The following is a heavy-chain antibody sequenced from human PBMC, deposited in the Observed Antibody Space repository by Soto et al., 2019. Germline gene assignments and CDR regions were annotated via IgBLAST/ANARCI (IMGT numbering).Heavy chain of an antibody. CDR2: IIPIFGTA. CDR1: GGTFSSYA. CDR3: AREQSIAVAGAMDV. V-gene: IGHV1-69*13. J-gene: IGHJ6*02. Sequence: SVKVSCKASGGTFSSYAISWVRQAPGQGLEWMGGIIPIFGTANYAQKFQGRVTITADESTSTAYMELSSLRSEDTAVYYCAREQSIAVAGAMDVWGQGTTVTVSS. D-gene: IGHD6-19*01.